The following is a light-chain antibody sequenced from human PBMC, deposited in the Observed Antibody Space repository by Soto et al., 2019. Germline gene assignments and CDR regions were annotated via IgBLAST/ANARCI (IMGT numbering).Light chain of an antibody. CDR3: AAWDDTLSGLV. Sequence: QSVLTQPPSASGTPGQTVTISCSGRNSNIGSNYVYWYQQLLGTAPRLLMYRADQRPSGVPDRFSGSKSGTSASLAISGLRSEDEADYYCAAWDDTLSGLVFGGGTQLTVL. J-gene: IGLJ2*01. CDR1: NSNIGSNY. CDR2: RAD. V-gene: IGLV1-47*01.